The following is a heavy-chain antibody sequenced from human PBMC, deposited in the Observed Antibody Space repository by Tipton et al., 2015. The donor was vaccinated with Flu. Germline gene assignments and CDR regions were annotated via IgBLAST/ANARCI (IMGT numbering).Heavy chain of an antibody. V-gene: IGHV4-39*07. J-gene: IGHJ5*02. D-gene: IGHD4-11*01. CDR1: GGSISSSSDY. Sequence: TLSLTCNVSGGSISSSSDYWAWIRQPPGKGLEWIANIHRSGSTYHNPSLRSRVTILVDTSKNQFSLRLTSVTAADTAVYYCARRDFSNYVSEPKNWFDPWSPGTLVSVS. CDR3: ARRDFSNYVSEPKNWFDP. CDR2: IHRSGST.